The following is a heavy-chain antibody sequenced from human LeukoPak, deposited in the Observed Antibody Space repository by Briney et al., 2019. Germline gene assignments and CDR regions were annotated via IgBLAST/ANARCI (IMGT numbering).Heavy chain of an antibody. J-gene: IGHJ4*02. V-gene: IGHV3-30*18. CDR1: GFTFSSYG. D-gene: IGHD1-26*01. Sequence: PGGSLRLSCAASGFTFSSYGMHWVRQAPGKGLEWVAVISYDGSNKYCSDSVKGRFTISRDNSKNTLYLQMNSLRAEDTAVYYCAKSGKGGSYPYYFDYWGQGTLVTVSS. CDR2: ISYDGSNK. CDR3: AKSGKGGSYPYYFDY.